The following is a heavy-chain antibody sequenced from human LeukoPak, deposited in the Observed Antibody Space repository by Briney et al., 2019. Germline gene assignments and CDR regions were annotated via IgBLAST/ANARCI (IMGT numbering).Heavy chain of an antibody. J-gene: IGHJ4*02. CDR1: GYTFTSYY. Sequence: ASVKVSCKASGYTFTSYYMHWVRQAPGQGLEWVGWISAYNGNTNYAQKLQGRVTMTTDTSTSTAYMELRSLRSDDTAVYYCARDGGTMVRGVIISLDYWGQGTLVTVSS. CDR2: ISAYNGNT. D-gene: IGHD3-10*01. CDR3: ARDGGTMVRGVIISLDY. V-gene: IGHV1-18*04.